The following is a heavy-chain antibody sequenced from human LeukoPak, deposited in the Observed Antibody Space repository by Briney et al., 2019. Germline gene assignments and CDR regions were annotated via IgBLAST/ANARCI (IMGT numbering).Heavy chain of an antibody. V-gene: IGHV7-4-1*02. CDR3: ARRFSRITVVRGGVGHDWYFDF. CDR1: GYSFTSYS. Sequence: GASVKVSCKASGYSFTSYSIHWVRQAPGQGLEWKGWINTNTGNPTYAQAFTGRFVFSLDTSVNTAYLQISNLKSEDTAVYYCARRFSRITVVRGGVGHDWYFDFWGRGTLVTVSS. J-gene: IGHJ2*01. D-gene: IGHD3-10*01. CDR2: INTNTGNP.